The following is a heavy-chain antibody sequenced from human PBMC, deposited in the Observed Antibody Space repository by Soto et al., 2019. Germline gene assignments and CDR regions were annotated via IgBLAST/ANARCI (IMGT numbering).Heavy chain of an antibody. J-gene: IGHJ4*02. D-gene: IGHD3-10*01. Sequence: QVQLQESGPGLVKPSQTLSLTCTVSGGSISSGGYYWSWIRQHPGKGLEWIGYIYYSGSTYYNPSLKSRVTISIDTSKNQFSLKLSSVTAADTAVYYCARGVTMVRGVIHTPYFDYWGQGTLVTVSS. CDR2: IYYSGST. V-gene: IGHV4-31*03. CDR1: GGSISSGGYY. CDR3: ARGVTMVRGVIHTPYFDY.